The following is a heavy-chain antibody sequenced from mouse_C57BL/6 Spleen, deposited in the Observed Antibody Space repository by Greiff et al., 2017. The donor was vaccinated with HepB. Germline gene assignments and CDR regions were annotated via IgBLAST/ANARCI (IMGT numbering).Heavy chain of an antibody. CDR1: GFSLTSYG. V-gene: IGHV2-3*01. CDR3: AKPRGNLRFYAMDY. CDR2: IWGDGST. Sequence: VKLMESGPGLVAPSQSLSITCTVSGFSLTSYGVSWVRQPPGKGLEWLGVIWGDGSTNYHSAIISRLSISKDNSKSQVFLKLNSLQTDDTATYYCAKPRGNLRFYAMDYWGQGTSVTVAS. J-gene: IGHJ4*01. D-gene: IGHD2-1*01.